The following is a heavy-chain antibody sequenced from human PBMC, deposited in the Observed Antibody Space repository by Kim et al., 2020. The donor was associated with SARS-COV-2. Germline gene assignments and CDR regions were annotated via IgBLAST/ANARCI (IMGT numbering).Heavy chain of an antibody. CDR1: GYTFTSYG. V-gene: IGHV1-18*04. D-gene: IGHD3-10*01. J-gene: IGHJ5*02. CDR3: ARTYYYGSGSPKGSNWFDP. CDR2: ISAYNGNT. Sequence: ASVKVSCKASGYTFTSYGISWVRQAPGQGLEWMGWISAYNGNTNYAQKLQGRVTMTTDTSTSTAYMELRSLRSDDTAVYYCARTYYYGSGSPKGSNWFDPWGQGTLVTVSS.